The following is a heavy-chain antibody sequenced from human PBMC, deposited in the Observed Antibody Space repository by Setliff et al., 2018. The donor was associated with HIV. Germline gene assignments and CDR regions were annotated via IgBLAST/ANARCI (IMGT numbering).Heavy chain of an antibody. CDR3: VRATDIWRFFPL. Sequence: GASVKVSCKASGYSFINYGINWVRQAPGQGLEWMGWISTFNGDTNFAQKFQGRVSMTTETSTTTAYLELRDLRFDDTAVYFCVRATDIWRFFPLWGQGTLVTVS. J-gene: IGHJ1*01. CDR2: ISTFNGDT. V-gene: IGHV1-18*01. D-gene: IGHD1-1*01. CDR1: GYSFINYG.